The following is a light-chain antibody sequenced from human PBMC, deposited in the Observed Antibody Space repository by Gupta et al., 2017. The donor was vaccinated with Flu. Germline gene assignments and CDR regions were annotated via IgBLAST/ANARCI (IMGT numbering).Light chain of an antibody. Sequence: DIQMTQSPSSVSASVGDRVTITCRASQGISSWLDWYQQKPGKAPKLLIYAASSLQSGVPSRFSGSGSGTDFTLTISSLQAEDFETYYCQQANRFPHTFGQGTKVEIK. CDR1: QGISSW. CDR3: QQANRFPHT. CDR2: AAS. J-gene: IGKJ4*01. V-gene: IGKV1-12*01.